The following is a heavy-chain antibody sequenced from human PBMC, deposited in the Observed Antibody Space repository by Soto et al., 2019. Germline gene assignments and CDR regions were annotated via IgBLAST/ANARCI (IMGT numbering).Heavy chain of an antibody. D-gene: IGHD1-26*01. CDR3: ARDGRDGIDY. V-gene: IGHV4-31*03. Sequence: SETLSLTCTVSGGSSGSGSHCWSWIRQHPGKGLEWIGYIYYSGSTYYNPSLKSRITISISTSKNQFSLKLTSVTAADTAVYYCARDGRDGIDYWGQGTLVTVSS. CDR1: GGSSGSGSHC. CDR2: IYYSGST. J-gene: IGHJ4*02.